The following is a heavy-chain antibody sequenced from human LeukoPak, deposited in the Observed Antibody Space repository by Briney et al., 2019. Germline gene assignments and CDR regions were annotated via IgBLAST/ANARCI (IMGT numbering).Heavy chain of an antibody. V-gene: IGHV3-7*04. J-gene: IGHJ3*02. Sequence: GGSLRLSCAASAFTFSSYWMSWVRQAPGKGLEWVANIKQDGSEKYYVDSVKGRFTISRDNAKNSLYLQMNSLRAEDTAVYYCAKEVRGDAFDIWGQGTMVTVSS. D-gene: IGHD3-16*01. CDR3: AKEVRGDAFDI. CDR1: AFTFSSYW. CDR2: IKQDGSEK.